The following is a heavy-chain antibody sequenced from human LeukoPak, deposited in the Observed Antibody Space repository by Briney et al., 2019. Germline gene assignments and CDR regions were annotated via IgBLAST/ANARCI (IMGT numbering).Heavy chain of an antibody. D-gene: IGHD3-22*01. CDR3: AKDAGDDSSGYYYLGYFDY. Sequence: GGSLRLSCAASGFTFSDYGMHWVRQAPGKGLEWVAVIWYDGTNRYYTDSVKGRFIISRDNSKNTLYLQMNSLRAEDTAVYYCAKDAGDDSSGYYYLGYFDYWGQGTLVTVSS. CDR1: GFTFSDYG. V-gene: IGHV3-33*06. CDR2: IWYDGTNR. J-gene: IGHJ4*02.